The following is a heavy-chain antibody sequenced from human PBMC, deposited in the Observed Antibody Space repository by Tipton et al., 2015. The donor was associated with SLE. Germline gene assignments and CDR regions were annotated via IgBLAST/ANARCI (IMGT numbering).Heavy chain of an antibody. Sequence: QVQLVQSGAEVKKPGSSVKVSCKASGGTFSSFAISWVRQAPGQGLEWMGGIIPIFGTANYAQKFQGRVTITTDESTSTAYMELSSLRSEDTAVYYCAGGGSYSDYYYYNGIDVWGQGTTVTVSS. D-gene: IGHD1-26*01. CDR3: AGGGSYSDYYYYNGIDV. CDR1: GGTFSSFA. CDR2: IIPIFGTA. V-gene: IGHV1-69*01. J-gene: IGHJ6*02.